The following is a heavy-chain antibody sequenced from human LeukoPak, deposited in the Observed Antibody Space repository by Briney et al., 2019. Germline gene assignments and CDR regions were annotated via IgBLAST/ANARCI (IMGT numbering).Heavy chain of an antibody. CDR3: ARGSIVGPSRFDY. Sequence: GGSLRLSCAASGFTFSSYSMNWVRQAPGKGLEWVSHMSSSSSTMTYADSVKGRFTISRDNAKNSLYLQMNSLGAEDTAVYYCARGSIVGPSRFDYWGQGTLVTVSS. V-gene: IGHV3-48*01. D-gene: IGHD1-26*01. CDR1: GFTFSSYS. J-gene: IGHJ4*02. CDR2: MSSSSSTM.